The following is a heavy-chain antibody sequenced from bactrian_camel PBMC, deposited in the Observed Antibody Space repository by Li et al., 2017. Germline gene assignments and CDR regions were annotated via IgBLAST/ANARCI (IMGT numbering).Heavy chain of an antibody. Sequence: DVQLVESGGALVQPGGSLRLSCAASGFTFSIYHVSWVRQAPGKGLEWVGFINDGGRAYYADSVKGRFTISRDNAKNTLYLQLDSLKTEDTAMYYCAVRIYITEYVEGGRWGQGTQVTV. V-gene: IGHV3S40*01. CDR3: AVRIYITEYVEGGR. D-gene: IGHD1*01. CDR2: INDGGRA. J-gene: IGHJ4*01. CDR1: GFTFSIYH.